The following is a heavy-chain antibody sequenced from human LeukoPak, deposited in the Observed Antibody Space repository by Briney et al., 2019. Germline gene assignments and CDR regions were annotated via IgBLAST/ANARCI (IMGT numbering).Heavy chain of an antibody. CDR3: ARWGSYDILTGYPYYFDY. Sequence: ASVKVSCKASGGTFSSYAISWVRQAPGQGLEWMGGIIPIFGTANYAQKFQGRVTITADESTSTAYMELSSLRSEDTAVYYSARWGSYDILTGYPYYFDYWGQGTLVTVSS. D-gene: IGHD3-9*01. J-gene: IGHJ4*02. V-gene: IGHV1-69*01. CDR1: GGTFSSYA. CDR2: IIPIFGTA.